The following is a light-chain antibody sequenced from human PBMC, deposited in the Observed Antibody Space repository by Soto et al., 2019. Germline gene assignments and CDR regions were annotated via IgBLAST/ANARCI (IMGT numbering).Light chain of an antibody. J-gene: IGLJ2*01. Sequence: QSALTQPASVSGSPGQSITISCTGTSRDVGSYNLVSWYQQHPGKAPKLMIYEGSKRPSGVSNRFSGSKSGNAASLTSSGLQAEDEAEYYCCSYAGSSTFEFGGWTKLTVL. CDR3: CSYAGSSTFE. CDR2: EGS. CDR1: SRDVGSYNL. V-gene: IGLV2-23*03.